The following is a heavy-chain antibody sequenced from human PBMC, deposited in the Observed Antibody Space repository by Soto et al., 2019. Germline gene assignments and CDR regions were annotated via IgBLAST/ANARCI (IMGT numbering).Heavy chain of an antibody. CDR3: ARGTSYDYIWGSYRPFDI. V-gene: IGHV3-21*01. D-gene: IGHD3-16*02. Sequence: VQLVESGGGLVKPGGSLRLSCAASGFTFSSYSMNWVRQAPGKGLEWVSSISSSSSYIYYADSVKGRFTISRDNAKNSLYLQMNSLRAEDTAVYYCARGTSYDYIWGSYRPFDIWGQGTMVTVSS. CDR2: ISSSSSYI. J-gene: IGHJ3*02. CDR1: GFTFSSYS.